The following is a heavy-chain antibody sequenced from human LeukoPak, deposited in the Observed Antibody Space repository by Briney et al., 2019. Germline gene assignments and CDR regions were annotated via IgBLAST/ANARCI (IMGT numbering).Heavy chain of an antibody. CDR2: IYYSGST. CDR3: ARLYFRAYNWFDP. D-gene: IGHD3-9*01. Sequence: SETLSLTCTVSGGSISSYYWSWIRQPPGKGLEWIGYIYYSGSTNYNPSLKSRVTISVDTSKNQSSLKLSSVTAADTAVYYCARLYFRAYNWFDPWGQGTLVTVSS. J-gene: IGHJ5*02. CDR1: GGSISSYY. V-gene: IGHV4-59*08.